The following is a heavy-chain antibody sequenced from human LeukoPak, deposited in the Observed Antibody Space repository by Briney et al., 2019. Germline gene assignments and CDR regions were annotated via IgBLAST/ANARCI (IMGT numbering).Heavy chain of an antibody. CDR2: IYPGDSDT. V-gene: IGHV5-51*01. CDR3: ARHSYDSSGYGDAFDI. CDR1: GYSFTSYW. J-gene: IGHJ3*02. Sequence: GESLKISCQGSGYSFTSYWIGWVRQMPGKGLEWMGIIYPGDSDTRYSPSFQGQVTISADKSITTASLQWSSLKASDTAMYYCARHSYDSSGYGDAFDIWGQGTMVTVSS. D-gene: IGHD3-22*01.